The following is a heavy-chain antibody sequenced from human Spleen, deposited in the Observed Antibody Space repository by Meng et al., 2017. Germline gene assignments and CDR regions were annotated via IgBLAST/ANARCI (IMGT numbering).Heavy chain of an antibody. J-gene: IGHJ4*02. CDR2: IYPDDSDT. D-gene: IGHD6-13*01. CDR3: ARMDSSSWHY. CDR1: GYSFTSYW. Sequence: GESLKISCKGSGYSFTSYWIDWVRQMPGKGLEWMGSIYPDDSDTKYSPSFQGQVTFSLDKSISTAYLQWSSLKASDTAMYYCARMDSSSWHYWGQGTLVTVSS. V-gene: IGHV5-51*01.